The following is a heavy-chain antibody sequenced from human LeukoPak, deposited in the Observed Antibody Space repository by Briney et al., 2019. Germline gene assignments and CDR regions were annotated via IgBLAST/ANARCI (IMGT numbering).Heavy chain of an antibody. CDR3: ARVCDVAVAGSCAFDI. J-gene: IGHJ3*02. V-gene: IGHV1-69*05. D-gene: IGHD6-19*01. CDR2: TIPIFGTA. CDR1: GGTFSSYA. Sequence: SVKVSCKASGGTFSSYAISWVRQAPGQGLEWMGGTIPIFGTANYAQKFQGRVTITTDESTSTAYMELSSLRSEDTAVYYCARVCDVAVAGSCAFDIWGQGTMVTVSS.